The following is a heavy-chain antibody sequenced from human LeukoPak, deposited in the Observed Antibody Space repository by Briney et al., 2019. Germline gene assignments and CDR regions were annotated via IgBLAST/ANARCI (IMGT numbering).Heavy chain of an antibody. Sequence: GGSLRLSCAASGFTFSNSAMSWVRQAPGKGLEWVSGISGSGGNTYYADSVKGRFTISRDNSRNTLYLQMNSLRAEDTAVYYCAKDNGIVAPSIPLDYWGQGTLVTVSS. CDR3: AKDNGIVAPSIPLDY. CDR1: GFTFSNSA. CDR2: ISGSGGNT. V-gene: IGHV3-23*01. J-gene: IGHJ4*02. D-gene: IGHD5-12*01.